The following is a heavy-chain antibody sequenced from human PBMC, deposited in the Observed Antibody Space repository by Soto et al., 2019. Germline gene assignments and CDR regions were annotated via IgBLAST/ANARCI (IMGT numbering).Heavy chain of an antibody. D-gene: IGHD3-3*01. CDR2: ISWNSGSI. Sequence: QPGGSLRLSCAASGFTFDDYAMHWVRQAPGKGLEWVSGISWNSGSIGYADSVKGRFTISRDNAKNSLYLQMNSLRAEDTALYYCAKDMRVAGSYYYYGMDVWGQGTTVTVSS. J-gene: IGHJ6*02. CDR1: GFTFDDYA. V-gene: IGHV3-9*01. CDR3: AKDMRVAGSYYYYGMDV.